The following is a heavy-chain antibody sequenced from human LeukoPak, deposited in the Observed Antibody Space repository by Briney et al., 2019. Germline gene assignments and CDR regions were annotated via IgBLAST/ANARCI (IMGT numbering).Heavy chain of an antibody. CDR3: ARGRMDSSGWYPDY. Sequence: SETLSLTCTVSGGSISSGGYYWSWIRQHPGKGLEWIGYIYYSGSTYYNPSLKSRVTISVDTSKNQFSLKLSSVTAADTAVYYCARGRMDSSGWYPDYWGQGTLVTVSS. J-gene: IGHJ4*02. CDR1: GGSISSGGYY. V-gene: IGHV4-31*03. D-gene: IGHD6-19*01. CDR2: IYYSGST.